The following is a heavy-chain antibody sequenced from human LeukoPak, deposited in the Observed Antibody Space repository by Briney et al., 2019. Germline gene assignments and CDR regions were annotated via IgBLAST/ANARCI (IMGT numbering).Heavy chain of an antibody. CDR3: ARRGSDYYDSSGYPPDY. Sequence: PSETLSLTCAVYGGSFSGYYWSWIRQPPGKGLEWIGEINHSGSTNYNPSLKSRVTVSVDTSKNQFSLKLSSVTAADTAVYYCARRGSDYYDSSGYPPDYWGQGTLVTVSS. CDR2: INHSGST. V-gene: IGHV4-34*01. CDR1: GGSFSGYY. J-gene: IGHJ4*02. D-gene: IGHD3-22*01.